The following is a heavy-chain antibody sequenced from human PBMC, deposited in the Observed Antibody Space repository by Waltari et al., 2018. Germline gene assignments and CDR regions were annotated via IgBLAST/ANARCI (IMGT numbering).Heavy chain of an antibody. J-gene: IGHJ4*02. CDR2: VYDAGTS. Sequence: QVHLQESAPGLVKPSEPLSLPCVVGASFNPSFWSCPRRPPGEGLEWMGYVYDAGTSDSNPSLKSRVTISLDTSKNQFSLSLHSATTADTAVYYCARSTSRYCSRTACFPYFFDYWGPGILVTVSS. D-gene: IGHD2-2*01. CDR3: ARSTSRYCSRTACFPYFFDY. V-gene: IGHV4-59*01. CDR1: GASFNPSF.